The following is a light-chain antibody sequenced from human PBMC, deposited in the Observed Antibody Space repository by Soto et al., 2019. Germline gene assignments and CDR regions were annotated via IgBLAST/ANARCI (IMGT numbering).Light chain of an antibody. CDR2: AAS. CDR3: QKYNSAPWT. V-gene: IGKV1-12*01. J-gene: IGKJ1*01. CDR1: RVISSW. Sequence: DIQMTQSPSSVSASVGDSVTITCRASRVISSWLAWYQQKPGKAPNLLIYAASNLQSGVPSRFSASGSGTDFALTINNLQPEDVATYYCQKYNSAPWTFGQGTKVDI.